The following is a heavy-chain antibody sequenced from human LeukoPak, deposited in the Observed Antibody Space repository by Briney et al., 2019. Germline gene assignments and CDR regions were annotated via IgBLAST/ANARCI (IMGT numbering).Heavy chain of an antibody. D-gene: IGHD6-6*01. V-gene: IGHV3-7*01. Sequence: PGGSPRLSCEASGFTFSSYWMSWVRQAPGKGLEWVANIKQDGSEKYYVDSVKGRFTFSRDNAKNSLYLQMNSLRAEDTAVYYCARAHWGSSPYNYYYYYYMDVWGTGTPVTVSS. CDR1: GFTFSSYW. J-gene: IGHJ6*03. CDR3: ARAHWGSSPYNYYYYYYMDV. CDR2: IKQDGSEK.